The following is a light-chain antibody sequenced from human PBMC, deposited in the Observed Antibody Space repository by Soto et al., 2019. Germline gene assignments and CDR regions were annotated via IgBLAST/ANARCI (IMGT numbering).Light chain of an antibody. CDR3: QQYNYSPWT. CDR1: QSVGSNY. Sequence: EIVLTQSPGTLSLSPGEIATLSCSASQSVGSNYLAWYQQKPGQAPRLLIYGASSRATGIPDRFSGGGSGTDFTLTISRLEPEDFAVYYCQQYNYSPWTYGQGTKVDIK. CDR2: GAS. J-gene: IGKJ1*01. V-gene: IGKV3-20*01.